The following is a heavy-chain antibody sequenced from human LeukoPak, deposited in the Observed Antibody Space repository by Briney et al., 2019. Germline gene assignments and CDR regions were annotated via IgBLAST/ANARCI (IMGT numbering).Heavy chain of an antibody. CDR2: ISYDATKK. CDR3: ARDLSTCYATDY. D-gene: IGHD2-2*01. V-gene: IGHV3-30-3*01. CDR1: GFTFKSHA. J-gene: IGHJ4*02. Sequence: GGSLRLSCAASGFTFKSHAMHWVRQAPGKGLEWVAFISYDATKKDYVDSVKGRFTVSRDNSESTLYLQMNSLRLEDTAVYYCARDLSTCYATDYWGQGTLVTVSS.